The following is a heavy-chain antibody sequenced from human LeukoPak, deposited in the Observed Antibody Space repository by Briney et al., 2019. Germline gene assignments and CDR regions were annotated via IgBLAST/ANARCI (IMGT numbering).Heavy chain of an antibody. J-gene: IGHJ3*02. Sequence: GGSLRLSCAASGFTFSNAWMSWVRQAPGKGLEWVGRIKSKTDGGTTDYAAPVKGRFTISRDDSKNTLYLQMNSLKTEDTAVYYCTTSEIAAAGTVDAFDIWGQGTMVTVSS. CDR2: IKSKTDGGTT. D-gene: IGHD6-13*01. V-gene: IGHV3-15*01. CDR1: GFTFSNAW. CDR3: TTSEIAAAGTVDAFDI.